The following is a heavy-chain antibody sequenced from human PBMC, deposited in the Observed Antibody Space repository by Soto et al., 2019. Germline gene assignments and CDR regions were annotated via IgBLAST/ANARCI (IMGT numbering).Heavy chain of an antibody. Sequence: EVHLLESGGGVVQPGGSLRLSCVASGFKFKKFAMALVRQAPGEGLEWVSGISCCGGSTSYADSVKGRFSIARDDSKNTLSLQMNSLRVEDTAQYYCAKADGEQWLVPHLDNWGQGTLVTVS. D-gene: IGHD6-19*01. CDR2: ISCCGGST. CDR3: AKADGEQWLVPHLDN. V-gene: IGHV3-23*01. CDR1: GFKFKKFA. J-gene: IGHJ4*02.